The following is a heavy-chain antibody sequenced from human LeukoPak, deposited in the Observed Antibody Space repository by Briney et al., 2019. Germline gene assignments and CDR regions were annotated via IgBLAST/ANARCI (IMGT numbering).Heavy chain of an antibody. CDR1: GGSISSYY. J-gene: IGHJ6*02. CDR2: IYYSGST. Sequence: KPSETLSLTCTVSGGSISSYYWSWIRQPPGKGLEWIGNIYYSGSTNYNPSLKSRVTISVDTSRNQFSLKLSSVTAADTAVYYCARAGTAKYYYYGMDVWGQGTTVNVSS. V-gene: IGHV4-59*01. CDR3: ARAGTAKYYYYGMDV. D-gene: IGHD2-21*02.